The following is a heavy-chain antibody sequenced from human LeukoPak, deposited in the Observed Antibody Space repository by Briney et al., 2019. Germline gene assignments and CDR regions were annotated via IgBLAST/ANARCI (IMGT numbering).Heavy chain of an antibody. Sequence: GGSLRLSCAASGFTFSYYTMHWVRQAPGKGLEWVAALTPDGAITYYADSAKGRFTPSRDNSKNTLFLQMHSLRGDDTAVYFCARDLTGSYSFDYWGQGSLVTVSS. D-gene: IGHD1-26*01. J-gene: IGHJ4*02. CDR2: LTPDGAIT. CDR3: ARDLTGSYSFDY. V-gene: IGHV3-30-3*01. CDR1: GFTFSYYT.